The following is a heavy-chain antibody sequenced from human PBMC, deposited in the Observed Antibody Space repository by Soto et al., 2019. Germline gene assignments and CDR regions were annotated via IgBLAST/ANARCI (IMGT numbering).Heavy chain of an antibody. D-gene: IGHD5-12*01. CDR1: GGSISSSSYY. V-gene: IGHV4-39*01. Sequence: SETLSLTCTVSGGSISSSSYYWGWIRQPPGKGLEWIGSIYYSGSTYYDPSLKSRVTISVDTSKNQFSLKLSSVTAADTAVYYCARGDGYNNFDYWGQGTLVTVSS. CDR2: IYYSGST. CDR3: ARGDGYNNFDY. J-gene: IGHJ4*02.